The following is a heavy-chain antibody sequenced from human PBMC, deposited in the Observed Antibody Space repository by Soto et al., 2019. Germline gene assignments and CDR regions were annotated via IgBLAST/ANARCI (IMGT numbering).Heavy chain of an antibody. CDR1: GGSINSGDYY. Sequence: QVQLQESGPGLVKPSQTLSLTCTVSGGSINSGDYYWSRIRQHPGKGLEWIGYISYSGSTYYNPPLKRRVTISADTSKTQFSLKLSSVTAADTAVYYCARDLRGGSYGMDVWGQGTTVTVSS. CDR2: ISYSGST. J-gene: IGHJ6*02. D-gene: IGHD3-10*01. V-gene: IGHV4-31*03. CDR3: ARDLRGGSYGMDV.